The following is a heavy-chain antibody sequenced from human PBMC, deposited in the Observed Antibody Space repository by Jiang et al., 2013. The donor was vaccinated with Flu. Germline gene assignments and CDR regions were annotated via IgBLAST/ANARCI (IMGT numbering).Heavy chain of an antibody. V-gene: IGHV4-39*07. CDR2: LYYSGRT. CDR3: ARETRGGDYGT. Sequence: ICSISGESISSSNYYWGLDPPAPRKGLEWIGSLYYSGRTYYNPSLKSRVTISVDTSKNQLSLKVRSATAADTAVYYCARETRGGDYGTWGQGTLVTVSS. CDR1: GESISSSNYY. J-gene: IGHJ5*02. D-gene: IGHD2-21*02.